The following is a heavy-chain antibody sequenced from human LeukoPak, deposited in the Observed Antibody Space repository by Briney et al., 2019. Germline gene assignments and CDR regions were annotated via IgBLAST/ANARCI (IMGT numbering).Heavy chain of an antibody. D-gene: IGHD3-22*01. CDR2: ISGSGGST. CDR3: AKDSGDSSGSYWYFDL. J-gene: IGHJ2*01. V-gene: IGHV3-23*01. CDR1: GFTFSSYA. Sequence: PGGSLRLSCAASGFTFSSYAMSWVRQAPGKGLEWVSAISGSGGSTYYADSVKGRFTTSRDNSKNTLYPQMNSLRAEDTAVYYCAKDSGDSSGSYWYFDLWGRGTLVTVSS.